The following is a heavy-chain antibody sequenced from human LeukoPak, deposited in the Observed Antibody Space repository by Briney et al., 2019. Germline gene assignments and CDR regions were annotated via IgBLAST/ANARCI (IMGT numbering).Heavy chain of an antibody. J-gene: IGHJ4*02. CDR1: GVSISRFY. Sequence: PSETLSLTCTTSGVSISRFYWSWVRQSPGKGLEWIGNIYSGVPTYFNPSLKSRVIISVDTSKNQFSLNLTSVTAADTAMYYRVQTTGWPGFDYWGQGILVTVSS. CDR3: VQTTGWPGFDY. V-gene: IGHV4-4*09. D-gene: IGHD1-1*01. CDR2: IYSGVPT.